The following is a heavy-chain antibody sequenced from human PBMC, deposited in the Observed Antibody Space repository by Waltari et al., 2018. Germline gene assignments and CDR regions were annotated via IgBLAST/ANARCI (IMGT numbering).Heavy chain of an antibody. CDR1: GYTFTGYY. J-gene: IGHJ5*02. D-gene: IGHD7-27*01. CDR2: INPNSGGT. CDR3: AREKPGYWFDP. Sequence: QVQLVQSGAEVKQPGASVKVSCKASGYTFTGYYMHWGRQAPGQGLEWMGRINPNSGGTNYAQKCQGRVTMTRDTSISTAYMELSRLRSDDTAVYYCAREKPGYWFDPWGQGTLVTVSS. V-gene: IGHV1-2*06.